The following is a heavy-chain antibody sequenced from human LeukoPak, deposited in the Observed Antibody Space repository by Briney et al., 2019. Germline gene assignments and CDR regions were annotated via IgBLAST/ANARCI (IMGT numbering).Heavy chain of an antibody. CDR3: ARETGDYYYYGMDV. V-gene: IGHV3-7*01. CDR2: INQDGSEK. CDR1: GFTFSSYW. Sequence: GGSLRLSCAASGFTFSSYWMSWVRQAPGKGLEWVANINQDGSEKYYVDSVKGRFTISRDNAKNSLYLQMNSLRAEDTAVYYCARETGDYYYYGMDVWGQGTTVTVSS. J-gene: IGHJ6*02.